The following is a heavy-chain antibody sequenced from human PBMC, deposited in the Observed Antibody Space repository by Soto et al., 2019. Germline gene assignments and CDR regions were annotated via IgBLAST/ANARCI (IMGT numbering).Heavy chain of an antibody. D-gene: IGHD3-16*01. V-gene: IGHV3-9*01. CDR2: ISWSSGDT. J-gene: IGHJ6*02. CDR1: GFTFDDYV. Sequence: SLRLSCAASGFTFDDYVIHWVRQAPGKGLEWVSSISWSSGDTDYADSVKGRFTISRDNAKNSLYLQMNSLRVEDTAFYYCVKDFMTTHFYGMDVWGPGTTATV. CDR3: VKDFMTTHFYGMDV.